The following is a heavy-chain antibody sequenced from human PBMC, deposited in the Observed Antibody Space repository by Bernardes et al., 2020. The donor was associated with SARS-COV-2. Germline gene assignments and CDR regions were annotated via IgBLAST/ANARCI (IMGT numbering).Heavy chain of an antibody. Sequence: SETLSLTCAVYGGSLSGYYWNWIRQPPGKGLEWIGEINYSGSTNYNPSLKSRVTISIDTSKNQLSLKPSSVTAADTAVYYCVRAVWGIWYFDLWGRGTLVTVSS. V-gene: IGHV4-34*01. J-gene: IGHJ2*01. D-gene: IGHD3-16*01. CDR2: INYSGST. CDR3: VRAVWGIWYFDL. CDR1: GGSLSGYY.